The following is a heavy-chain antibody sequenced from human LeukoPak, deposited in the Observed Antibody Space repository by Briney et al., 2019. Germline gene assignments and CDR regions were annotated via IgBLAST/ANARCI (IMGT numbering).Heavy chain of an antibody. Sequence: ASVTVSCKASGYTFTGYYMHWVRQAPGQGLEWMGWINPNSGGTNYAQTFQGRVTMTRDTSINIAYMELSRLRSDDTAVYYCARDRSPAPGRSYGRGHFDYWGQGTLVTVSS. CDR2: INPNSGGT. J-gene: IGHJ4*02. D-gene: IGHD5-18*01. CDR3: ARDRSPAPGRSYGRGHFDY. CDR1: GYTFTGYY. V-gene: IGHV1-2*02.